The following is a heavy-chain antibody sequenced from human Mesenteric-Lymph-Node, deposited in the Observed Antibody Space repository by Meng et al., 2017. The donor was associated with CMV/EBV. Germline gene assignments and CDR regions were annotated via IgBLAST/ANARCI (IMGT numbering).Heavy chain of an antibody. D-gene: IGHD5-12*01. J-gene: IGHJ4*02. CDR2: ITNSGSRI. Sequence: GGSLRLSCAASGFTVSSNYMSWVRQAPGKGLEWVASITNSGSRIHYADSVKGRFTISRDNAKNSLYLQMNSLRVEDTAVYYCARDNDYTNYYWGQGTLVTVSS. CDR3: ARDNDYTNYY. V-gene: IGHV3-21*01. CDR1: GFTVSSNY.